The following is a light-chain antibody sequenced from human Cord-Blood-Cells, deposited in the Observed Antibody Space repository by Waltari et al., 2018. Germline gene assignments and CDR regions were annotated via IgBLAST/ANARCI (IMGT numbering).Light chain of an antibody. CDR3: SSYTSSSTVV. J-gene: IGLJ2*01. CDR2: EVS. V-gene: IGLV2-14*01. Sequence: QSALTQPASVPGSPGQSITISCTGTSSDVGGYNSVSWYQQHPGKAPKLMIYEVSNRPSGVSNRFSGSKSGNTASLTISGLQAEDEADYYCSSYTSSSTVVFGGGTKLTVL. CDR1: SSDVGGYNS.